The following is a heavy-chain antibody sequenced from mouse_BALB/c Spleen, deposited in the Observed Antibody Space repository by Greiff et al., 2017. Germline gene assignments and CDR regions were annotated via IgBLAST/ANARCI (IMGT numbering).Heavy chain of an antibody. J-gene: IGHJ4*01. D-gene: IGHD2-2*01. CDR3: SRGSGYDYAMDY. CDR2: IGPENGNT. Sequence: VQLQQSGAELVKPGASVKLSCTASGFNIKDSYMHWVKQRPEQGLEWIGRIGPENGNTKSDPKFPGKAPLTAYTSSNKTYLQLHSLTSEDTAVYYCSRGSGYDYAMDYWGQGTSVTVSS. CDR1: GFNIKDSY. V-gene: IGHV14-3*02.